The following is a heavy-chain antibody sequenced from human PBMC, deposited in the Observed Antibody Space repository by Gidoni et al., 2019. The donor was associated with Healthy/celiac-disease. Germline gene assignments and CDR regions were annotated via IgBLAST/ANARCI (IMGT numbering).Heavy chain of an antibody. CDR1: GSAFSSYA. CDR3: AKDRAFYGDYSWFDP. D-gene: IGHD4-17*01. J-gene: IGHJ5*02. Sequence: VQLLESGGGLVQPGGPLRPPCAAFGSAFSSYAMSWVRQAPGKGLEWVSAIGGSGGSTYYADSVKGRFTISRDNSKNTLYLQMNSLRAEDTAVDYCAKDRAFYGDYSWFDPWGQGTLVTVSS. V-gene: IGHV3-23*01. CDR2: IGGSGGST.